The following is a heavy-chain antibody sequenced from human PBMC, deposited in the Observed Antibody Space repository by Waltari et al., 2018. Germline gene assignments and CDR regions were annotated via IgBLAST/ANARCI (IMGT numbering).Heavy chain of an antibody. J-gene: IGHJ5*02. CDR1: GFTFDKAW. CDR3: ARVVLTSDYEINWFGP. V-gene: IGHV3-15*07. D-gene: IGHD3-16*01. Sequence: EVQLVESGGGLVKPGGSLRLSCAASGFTFDKAWMTWVRQAPGKGLEWVGRIKSKTNGGTTDYAAPVKGRVTISRDDSKNTMYLQMNSLKTEDTAVYYCARVVLTSDYEINWFGPWGQGTLLTVSS. CDR2: IKSKTNGGTT.